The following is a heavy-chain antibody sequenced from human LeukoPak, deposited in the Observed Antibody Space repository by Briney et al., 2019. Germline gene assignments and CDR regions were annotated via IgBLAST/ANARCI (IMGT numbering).Heavy chain of an antibody. J-gene: IGHJ4*02. D-gene: IGHD6-19*01. CDR2: ITCNSGSI. Sequence: PGGSLRLSCAASGFTFNDYATYWVSQGPGKGLELVSGITCNSGSIGYADSVKGRFTISRDNAKNSLYLQMNSLRTEDTALYYCEKGLAGAVDYWGRGTLVTVSS. CDR1: GFTFNDYA. V-gene: IGHV3-9*01. CDR3: EKGLAGAVDY.